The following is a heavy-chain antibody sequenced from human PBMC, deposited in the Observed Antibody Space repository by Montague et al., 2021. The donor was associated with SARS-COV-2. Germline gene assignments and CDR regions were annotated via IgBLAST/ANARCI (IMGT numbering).Heavy chain of an antibody. CDR1: GGSFSGYY. V-gene: IGHV4-34*01. Sequence: SXTLSLTCAVYGGSFSGYYWSWIRQPPGKGLEWIGEINHGGSTKYSPSLKSRLTISADTSKNQFSLKLTSVAAADTAVYYCARLGDGVVPSPILGVGPYYSYYYMDVWGKGTTVTVSS. CDR2: INHGGST. CDR3: ARLGDGVVPSPILGVGPYYSYYYMDV. J-gene: IGHJ6*03. D-gene: IGHD3-10*01.